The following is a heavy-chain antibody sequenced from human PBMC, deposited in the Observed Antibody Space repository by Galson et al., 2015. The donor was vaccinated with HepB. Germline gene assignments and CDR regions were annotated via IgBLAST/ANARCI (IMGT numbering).Heavy chain of an antibody. CDR3: ARGGWELPARGPIDY. CDR1: GFTFSSYA. D-gene: IGHD1-26*01. CDR2: ISYDGSNK. V-gene: IGHV3-30*04. J-gene: IGHJ4*02. Sequence: SLRLSCAASGFTFSSYAMHWVRQAPGKGLEWVAVISYDGSNKYYADSVKGRFTISRDNSKNTLYLQMNSLRAEDTAVYYCARGGWELPARGPIDYWGQGTLVTVSS.